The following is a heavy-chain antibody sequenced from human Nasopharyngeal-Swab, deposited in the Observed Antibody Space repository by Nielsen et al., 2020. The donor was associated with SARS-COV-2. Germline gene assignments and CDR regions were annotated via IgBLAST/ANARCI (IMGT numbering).Heavy chain of an antibody. Sequence: SETLSLTCTVSGGSISSGDYYWSWIRQPPGKGLEWIGYIYYSGSTYYNPSLKSRVTISVDTSKNQFPLKLSSVTAADTAVYYCARGSSYYGSGSYYTIDYWGQGTLVTVSS. D-gene: IGHD3-10*01. CDR1: GGSISSGDYY. V-gene: IGHV4-30-4*01. J-gene: IGHJ4*02. CDR3: ARGSSYYGSGSYYTIDY. CDR2: IYYSGST.